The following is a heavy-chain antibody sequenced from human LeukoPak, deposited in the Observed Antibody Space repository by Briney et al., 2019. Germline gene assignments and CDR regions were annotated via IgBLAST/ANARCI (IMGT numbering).Heavy chain of an antibody. J-gene: IGHJ6*02. CDR1: GYTFTGYY. Sequence: GASVKVSCKASGYTFTGYYMHWVRQAPGQGLEWMGWINPNSGGTNYAQKFQGRVTMTRDTSISTAYMELSRLRSDDTAVYYCARSLASSSWPRYYYYYYGMDVWGQGTTVTVSS. V-gene: IGHV1-2*02. D-gene: IGHD6-13*01. CDR2: INPNSGGT. CDR3: ARSLASSSWPRYYYYYYGMDV.